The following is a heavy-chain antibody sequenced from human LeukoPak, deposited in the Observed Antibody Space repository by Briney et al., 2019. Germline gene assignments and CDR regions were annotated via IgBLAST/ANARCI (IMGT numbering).Heavy chain of an antibody. CDR3: ARRMVRTQFDP. CDR1: GGSISSSSYY. J-gene: IGHJ5*02. Sequence: SETLSLTCTASGGSISSSSYYWGWIRQPPGKGLEWIGSIYYSGSTYYNPSLKSRVTISVDTSKNQFSLKLSSVTAADTAVYYCARRMVRTQFDPWGQGTLVTVSS. D-gene: IGHD3-10*01. CDR2: IYYSGST. V-gene: IGHV4-39*01.